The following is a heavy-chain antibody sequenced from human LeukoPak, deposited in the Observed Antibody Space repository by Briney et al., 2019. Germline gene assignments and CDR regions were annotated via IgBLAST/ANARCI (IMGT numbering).Heavy chain of an antibody. J-gene: IGHJ4*02. CDR3: ARDDAYYDFWSGYSNFDY. V-gene: IGHV3-74*01. D-gene: IGHD3-3*01. CDR2: INTDGSST. CDR1: GFTFSSYW. Sequence: GGSLRLSCAASGFTFSSYWMHWVRQAPGKGLVWVSRINTDGSSTSYADSVKGRFTISRDNAKNTLYLQMNSLRAEDTAVYYCARDDAYYDFWSGYSNFDYWGQGTLVTVSS.